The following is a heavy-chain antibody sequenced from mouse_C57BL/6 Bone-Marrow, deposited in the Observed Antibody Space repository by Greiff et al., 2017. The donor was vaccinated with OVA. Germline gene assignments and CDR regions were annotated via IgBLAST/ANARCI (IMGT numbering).Heavy chain of an antibody. Sequence: VQLQQSGAELMKPGASVKLSCKATGYTFTGYWIEWVKQRPGHGLEWVGEILPGRGCTYYHEKFKGKATCTADTASNTAYMQLSSLTTEDSDIYYSARAPTYGNYGDFDYWGQGTTLTVSS. D-gene: IGHD2-1*01. V-gene: IGHV1-9*01. CDR3: ARAPTYGNYGDFDY. CDR1: GYTFTGYW. CDR2: ILPGRGCT. J-gene: IGHJ2*01.